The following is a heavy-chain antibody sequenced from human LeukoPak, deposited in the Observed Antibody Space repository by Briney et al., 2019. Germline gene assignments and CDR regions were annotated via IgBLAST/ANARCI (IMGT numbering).Heavy chain of an antibody. Sequence: SQTLSLTCAISGDSFSSNSAAWNWIRQSPSRGLEWLGRTYYRSKWYNDYAVSVKSRITINPDTSRNQFSLQLNSVTPEDTAVYYCAREKWELLEYYFDYWGQGTLVTVSS. CDR3: AREKWELLEYYFDY. CDR2: TYYRSKWYN. D-gene: IGHD1-26*01. CDR1: GDSFSSNSAA. V-gene: IGHV6-1*01. J-gene: IGHJ4*02.